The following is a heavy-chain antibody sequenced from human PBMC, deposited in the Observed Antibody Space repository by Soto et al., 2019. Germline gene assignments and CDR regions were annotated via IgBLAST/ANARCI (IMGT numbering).Heavy chain of an antibody. J-gene: IGHJ6*02. V-gene: IGHV3-33*01. D-gene: IGHD1-1*01. CDR1: GFTFSSYG. Sequence: QVQLVESGGGVVQPGRSLRLSCAASGFTFSSYGMHWVRQAPGKGLEWVAVIWYDGSNKYYADSVKGRFTISRDNSKNTLYLEKNRLRAEDTAVYYWAREGGATKDSYYYYGMDVWGQGTTVTVSS. CDR3: AREGGATKDSYYYYGMDV. CDR2: IWYDGSNK.